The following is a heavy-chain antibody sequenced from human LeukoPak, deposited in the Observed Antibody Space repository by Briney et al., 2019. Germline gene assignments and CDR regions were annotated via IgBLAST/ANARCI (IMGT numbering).Heavy chain of an antibody. V-gene: IGHV4-39*01. CDR3: ARQGIAASGYYYMDV. CDR2: IYYSGST. J-gene: IGHJ6*03. Sequence: PSETLSLTCTVSGGSISSSSYYWGWIRQPPGKGLEWIGSIYYSGSTYYNPSLKSRVTISVDTSKNQFSLKLSSVTAADTAVYYCARQGIAASGYYYMDVWGKGTTVTVSS. D-gene: IGHD6-13*01. CDR1: GGSISSSSYY.